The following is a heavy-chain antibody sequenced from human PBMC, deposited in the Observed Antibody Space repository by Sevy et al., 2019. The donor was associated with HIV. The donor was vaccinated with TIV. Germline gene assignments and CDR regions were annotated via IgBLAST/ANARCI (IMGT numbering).Heavy chain of an antibody. Sequence: GGPLRLSCAASGFTFSSYGMHWVRQAPGKGLDWVTVISYDGSNKYYADSVKGRFTISRDNSKNTLYLQMNSLRVEDTASSYCAKGGQWLVRDWFDPWGQGTLVTVSS. V-gene: IGHV3-30*18. J-gene: IGHJ5*02. CDR1: GFTFSSYG. CDR3: AKGGQWLVRDWFDP. CDR2: ISYDGSNK. D-gene: IGHD6-19*01.